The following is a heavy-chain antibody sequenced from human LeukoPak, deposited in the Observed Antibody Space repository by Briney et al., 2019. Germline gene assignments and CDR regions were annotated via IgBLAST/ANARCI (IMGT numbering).Heavy chain of an antibody. CDR3: AKDSNWILFDD. CDR1: GFTFTTYG. Sequence: GGTLRLSCSASGFTFTTYGMNWVRQAPGKGLEWVSGIGGSGIRTYYADSVKGRFIISRDNSRNTLYLQMNSLRDEDTAVYYCAKDSNWILFDDRGQGTLVTVSS. J-gene: IGHJ4*02. D-gene: IGHD2-2*03. V-gene: IGHV3-23*01. CDR2: IGGSGIRT.